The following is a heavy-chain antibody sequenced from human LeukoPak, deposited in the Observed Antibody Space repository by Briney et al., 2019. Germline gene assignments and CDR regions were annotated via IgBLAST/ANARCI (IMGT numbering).Heavy chain of an antibody. CDR3: AHSLIDILTGYSYDAFDI. CDR2: IYWNDDK. D-gene: IGHD3-9*01. J-gene: IGHJ3*02. V-gene: IGHV2-5*01. CDR1: GFSLSTSGVG. Sequence: ESGPTLVNPTQTLTLTCTFSGFSLSTSGVGVGWIRQPPGKALEWLALIYWNDDKCYSPSLKSRLTITKDTSKNQVVLTMTNMDPVDTATYYCAHSLIDILTGYSYDAFDIWGQGTMVTVSS.